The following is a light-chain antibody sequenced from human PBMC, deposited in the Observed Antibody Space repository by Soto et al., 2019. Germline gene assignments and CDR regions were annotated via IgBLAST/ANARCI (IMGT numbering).Light chain of an antibody. Sequence: EIVLTQSPGTLALSPGEGATLSCRASQSVSKYLAWYQQKPGQAPRLLIYGASSRATGIPDSFSGSGSGTDFTLTISRLEHEDVAVYYCQQYGGSPQTFGQGTKVEIK. J-gene: IGKJ1*01. CDR1: QSVSKY. CDR2: GAS. CDR3: QQYGGSPQT. V-gene: IGKV3-20*01.